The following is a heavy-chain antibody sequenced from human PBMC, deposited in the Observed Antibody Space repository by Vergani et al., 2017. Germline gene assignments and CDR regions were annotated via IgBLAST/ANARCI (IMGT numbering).Heavy chain of an antibody. V-gene: IGHV3-30*01. J-gene: IGHJ4*02. CDR1: GFTFSSYA. Sequence: VQLVESGGGLVKPGGSLRLSCAASGFTFSSYAMHWVRQAPGKGLEWVAVISYDGSNKYYADSVKGRFTISRDNSKNTLYLQMNSLMADDTAVYYCARDGDYYDSSGYYPTSDYFDYWGQGTLVTVSS. D-gene: IGHD3-22*01. CDR3: ARDGDYYDSSGYYPTSDYFDY. CDR2: ISYDGSNK.